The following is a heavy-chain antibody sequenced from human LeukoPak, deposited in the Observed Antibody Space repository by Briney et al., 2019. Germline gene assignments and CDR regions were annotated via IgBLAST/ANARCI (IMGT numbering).Heavy chain of an antibody. J-gene: IGHJ6*02. CDR3: ARQAIVVVPAAPYYYYYGMDV. V-gene: IGHV4-4*07. CDR2: IYTSGST. CDR1: GGSISSYY. Sequence: SETLSLTCTVSGGSISSYYWSWIRQPAGKGLEWIGRIYTSGSTNYNPSLKSRVTISVDTSKNQFSLKLSSVTAADTAVYYCARQAIVVVPAAPYYYYYGMDVWGQGTTVTVSS. D-gene: IGHD2-2*01.